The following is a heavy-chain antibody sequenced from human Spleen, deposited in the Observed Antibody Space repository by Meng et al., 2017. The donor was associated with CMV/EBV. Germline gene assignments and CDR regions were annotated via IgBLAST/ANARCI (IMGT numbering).Heavy chain of an antibody. CDR3: ARAPRYYDILTGSSLYGMDV. Sequence: SVKVSCKASGGTFITYAILWVRQAPGQGLEWMGGTIPFFTKENYAQKFQGRVTITTDESTSTAYMELSSLRSEDTAVYSCARAPRYYDILTGSSLYGMDVWGQGTTVTVSS. CDR2: TIPFFTKE. J-gene: IGHJ6*02. D-gene: IGHD3-9*01. CDR1: GGTFITYA. V-gene: IGHV1-69*05.